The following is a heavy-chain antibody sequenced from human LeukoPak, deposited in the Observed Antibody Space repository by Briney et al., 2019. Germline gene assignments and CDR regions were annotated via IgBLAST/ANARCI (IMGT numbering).Heavy chain of an antibody. J-gene: IGHJ4*02. CDR3: ARDGFLGPVTAYLDY. CDR2: VKSDGSST. CDR1: GFTVTRYA. V-gene: IGHV3-74*01. Sequence: GGSRRLSCAASGFTVTRYAMHWVRQVPRKWLVWVSRVKSDGSSTSCEDCVKGRFTIYRYNARNTLYLQMNSLRAEDTAVYYCARDGFLGPVTAYLDYWGQGTPVTVSS. D-gene: IGHD2-21*02.